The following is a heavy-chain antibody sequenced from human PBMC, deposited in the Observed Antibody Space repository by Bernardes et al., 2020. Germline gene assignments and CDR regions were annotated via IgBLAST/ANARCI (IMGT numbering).Heavy chain of an antibody. CDR1: DGFFSGYY. J-gene: IGHJ6*03. V-gene: IGHV4-34*01. CDR2: INDRGTT. CDR3: ARQWYYYYYMDV. Sequence: SETLSLTCTVYDGFFSGYYWSWIRQPPGKGLEWIGEINDRGTTNYNPSLKSRVTISVDMFKSQFSLQLSSVTAADTAVYYCARQWYYYYYMDVWGKGTTVTVSS. D-gene: IGHD6-19*01.